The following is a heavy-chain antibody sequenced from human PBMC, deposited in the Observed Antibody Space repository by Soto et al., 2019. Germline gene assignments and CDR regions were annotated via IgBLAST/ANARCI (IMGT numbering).Heavy chain of an antibody. V-gene: IGHV3-48*02. Sequence: GSLRLSCAASGFTFSDYDMNWVRQAPGKGLEWISYISSSSATIYYADSVKGRFTISRDNAENSLFLQMNSLRDEDTAVYYCARAGPTGAWWELRAYYYYGMDVWGQGTTVTVSS. CDR3: ARAGPTGAWWELRAYYYYGMDV. D-gene: IGHD1-26*01. J-gene: IGHJ6*02. CDR2: ISSSSATI. CDR1: GFTFSDYD.